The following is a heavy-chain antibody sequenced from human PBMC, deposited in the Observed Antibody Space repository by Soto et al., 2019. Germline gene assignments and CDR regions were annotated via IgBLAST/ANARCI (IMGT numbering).Heavy chain of an antibody. Sequence: EVQLVESGGGLVQPGRSLRLSCAASGFTFDDYAMHWVRQAPGKGLEWVSGISWNNDNINYADSVKGRFTIPRDNAKNSLYLQMNSLRDEDTALYYCAKSAFSTSSYIAGGMDVWGQGTTVTVSS. D-gene: IGHD2-2*01. CDR3: AKSAFSTSSYIAGGMDV. CDR1: GFTFDDYA. V-gene: IGHV3-9*01. CDR2: ISWNNDNI. J-gene: IGHJ6*02.